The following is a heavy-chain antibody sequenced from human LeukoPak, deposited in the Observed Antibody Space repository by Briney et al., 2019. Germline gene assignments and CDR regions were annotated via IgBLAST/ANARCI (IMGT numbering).Heavy chain of an antibody. CDR3: ARHGHDSGGYSYKLTWFDP. CDR2: IWYSGST. J-gene: IGHJ5*02. D-gene: IGHD3-22*01. CDR1: GGSISSSRYY. V-gene: IGHV4-39*01. Sequence: SETLSLTCNVSGGSISSSRYYWGWIRQPPGKGREWIGSIWYSGSTYYNPSLKSRLTISVDTSKNQFSLKLSSVTAADTAMYYCARHGHDSGGYSYKLTWFDPWGQGTLVTVSS.